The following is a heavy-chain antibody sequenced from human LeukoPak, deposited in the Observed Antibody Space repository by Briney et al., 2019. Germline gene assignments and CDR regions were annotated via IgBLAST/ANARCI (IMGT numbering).Heavy chain of an antibody. CDR3: ARLSLVPAANRHYYYGMDV. D-gene: IGHD2-2*01. J-gene: IGHJ6*02. Sequence: SETLSLTCTVSGGSISSYYWSWIRQPPGKGLEWIGYIYCSGSTNYNPSLKSRVTISVDTSKNQFSLKLSSVTAADTAVYYCARLSLVPAANRHYYYGMDVWGQGTTVTVSS. CDR2: IYCSGST. V-gene: IGHV4-59*01. CDR1: GGSISSYY.